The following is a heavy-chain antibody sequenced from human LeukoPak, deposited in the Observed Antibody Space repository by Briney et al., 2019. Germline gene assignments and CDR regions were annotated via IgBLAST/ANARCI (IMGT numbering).Heavy chain of an antibody. D-gene: IGHD5/OR15-5a*01. CDR3: AKVMGSTYFDY. CDR2: INSDGSST. V-gene: IGHV3-74*01. J-gene: IGHJ4*02. CDR1: GFTFSSYA. Sequence: GGSLRLSCAASGFTFSSYAMSWVRQAPGKGLEWVSSINSDGSSTSYADSVKGRFTISRDNAKNSLYLQMNSLRAEDTAVYYCAKVMGSTYFDYWGQGTLVTVSS.